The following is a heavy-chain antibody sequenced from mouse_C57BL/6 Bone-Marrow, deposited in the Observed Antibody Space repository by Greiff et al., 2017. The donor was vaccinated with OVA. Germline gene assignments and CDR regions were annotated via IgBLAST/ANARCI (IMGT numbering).Heavy chain of an antibody. CDR3: ARHYYYGSSHYFDY. J-gene: IGHJ2*01. CDR2: ISSGGSYT. V-gene: IGHV5-6*01. D-gene: IGHD1-1*01. CDR1: GFTFSSYG. Sequence: EVKLMESGGDLVKPGGSLKLSCAASGFTFSSYGMSWVRQTPDKRLEWVATISSGGSYTYYPDSVKGRFTISRDNAKNTLYLQMSSLKSEDTAMYYCARHYYYGSSHYFDYWGQGTTLTVPS.